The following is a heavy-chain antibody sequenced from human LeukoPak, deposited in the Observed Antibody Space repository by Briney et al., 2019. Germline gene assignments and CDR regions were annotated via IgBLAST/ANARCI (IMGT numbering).Heavy chain of an antibody. CDR3: ARGRAVRIRGYSYGNWFDP. CDR2: IYYSGST. CDR1: GGSISSYY. D-gene: IGHD5-18*01. V-gene: IGHV4-59*12. J-gene: IGHJ5*02. Sequence: SETLSLTCTVSGGSISSYYWSWIRQPPGKGLEWIGYIYYSGSTNYNPSLKSRVTISVDTSKNQFSLKLSSVTAADTAVYYCARGRAVRIRGYSYGNWFDPWGQGTLVTVSS.